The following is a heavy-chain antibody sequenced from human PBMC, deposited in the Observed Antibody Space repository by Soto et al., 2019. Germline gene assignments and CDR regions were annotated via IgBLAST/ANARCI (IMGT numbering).Heavy chain of an antibody. Sequence: GGSLRLSCVASGFTFSTYAMSWVRQAPGKGLEWVSAISGNGGSTYYADSVKGRFTISRDNSKNTLYLQMNSLRAEDTAVYYCAKGGVGITTHFDYWGQGTLVTVSS. CDR1: GFTFSTYA. CDR3: AKGGVGITTHFDY. V-gene: IGHV3-23*01. J-gene: IGHJ4*02. CDR2: ISGNGGST. D-gene: IGHD1-26*01.